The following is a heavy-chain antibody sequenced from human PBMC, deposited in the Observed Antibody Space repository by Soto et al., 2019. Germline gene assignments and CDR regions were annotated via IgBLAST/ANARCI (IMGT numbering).Heavy chain of an antibody. Sequence: GGSLRLSCAASGFTFSSNAMGWVRQAPGEGLEWVAYISAGGGTTQYADSVKGRFTISRDNSKNTLRLQVNSLGPEDTAVYFCAREGAFCGTPTCYGIDSWGQGTQATVP. D-gene: IGHD2-2*01. CDR3: AREGAFCGTPTCYGIDS. V-gene: IGHV3-23*01. CDR1: GFTFSSNA. CDR2: ISAGGGTT. J-gene: IGHJ4*02.